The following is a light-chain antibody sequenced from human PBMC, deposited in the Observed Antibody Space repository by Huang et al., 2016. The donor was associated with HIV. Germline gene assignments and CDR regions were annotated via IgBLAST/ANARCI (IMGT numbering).Light chain of an antibody. CDR2: GAA. Sequence: EIVLTQSPGTLSLSPGERATLSCRASQSVSSSYLAWYRQKPGQAPRLLLYGAASRATGTPERFSGSGSGTEFTLTISRLEPEDFAVYYCQQYGRSPPYTFGQGTKVEVK. J-gene: IGKJ2*01. CDR3: QQYGRSPPYT. CDR1: QSVSSSY. V-gene: IGKV3-20*01.